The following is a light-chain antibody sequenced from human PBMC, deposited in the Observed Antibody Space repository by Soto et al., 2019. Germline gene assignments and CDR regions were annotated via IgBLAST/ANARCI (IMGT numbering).Light chain of an antibody. CDR2: GAS. Sequence: EIVLTQSPGTLSLSPGEGATLSCRASQSICSTFLAWYQNKPGQAPRVLIYGASRRAAGISDRFSGSGSGTDFTLNISILEPEDLEVYYCQQYESSLTFGHGTKVEMK. J-gene: IGKJ1*01. CDR3: QQYESSLT. CDR1: QSICSTF. V-gene: IGKV3-20*01.